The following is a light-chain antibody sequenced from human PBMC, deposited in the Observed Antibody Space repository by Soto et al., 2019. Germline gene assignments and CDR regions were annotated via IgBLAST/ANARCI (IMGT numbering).Light chain of an antibody. CDR3: SSFAVSNSFV. J-gene: IGLJ1*01. CDR2: EVN. CDR1: SNDVGAYNY. Sequence: QSVLTQPPSASGSPGQSVTISCAGTSNDVGAYNYVSWYQQHPGKAPKVMIYEVNKRPSGVPDRFSGSKSGNTASLTVSGLQAGDEADYYCSSFAVSNSFVFGTGTKVTVL. V-gene: IGLV2-8*01.